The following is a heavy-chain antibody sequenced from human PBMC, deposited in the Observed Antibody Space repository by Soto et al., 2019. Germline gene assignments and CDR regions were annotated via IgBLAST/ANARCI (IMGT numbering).Heavy chain of an antibody. CDR1: GYTFTSYG. CDR3: ARDNGYESDY. CDR2: ISAYNGNT. D-gene: IGHD5-12*01. J-gene: IGHJ4*02. Sequence: QVQLVQSGAEVKKPGASVKVSCKASGYTFTSYGISWVRQAPGQGLEWMGWISAYNGNTNYAQKLQGRVTMTPETSPSTASLELRSMRSDDTAVYYCARDNGYESDYWGQGTLVTVSS. V-gene: IGHV1-18*01.